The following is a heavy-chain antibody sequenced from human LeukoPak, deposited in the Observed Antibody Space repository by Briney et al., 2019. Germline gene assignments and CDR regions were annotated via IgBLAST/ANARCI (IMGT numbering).Heavy chain of an antibody. CDR3: ARAGGFFSPFGY. J-gene: IGHJ4*02. CDR2: IYYSGST. V-gene: IGHV4-31*03. Sequence: SSQTLSLTCTVSGGTISSGGYYWSWIRQHPGKGLEWIGYIYYSGSTYYNPSLKSRVTISVDTSKNQFSLKLSSVTAADTAVYYCARAGGFFSPFGYWGQGTLVTVSS. CDR1: GGTISSGGYY. D-gene: IGHD3-3*01.